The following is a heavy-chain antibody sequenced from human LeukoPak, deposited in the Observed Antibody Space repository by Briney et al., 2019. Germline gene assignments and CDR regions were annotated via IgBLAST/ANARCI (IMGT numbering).Heavy chain of an antibody. D-gene: IGHD3-9*01. CDR2: IYYSGST. CDR1: GGSISSHSYY. CDR3: ARGVYDTLAGYYNSYFDS. Sequence: SETLSLTCIVSGGSISSHSYYWGWIRQPPGKGLEWIASIYYSGSTRYNPSLQSRVTISVDTSNNQFSLKLSSVTAADTAVYFCARGVYDTLAGYYNSYFDSWGQGTLVTVSS. J-gene: IGHJ4*02. V-gene: IGHV4-39*07.